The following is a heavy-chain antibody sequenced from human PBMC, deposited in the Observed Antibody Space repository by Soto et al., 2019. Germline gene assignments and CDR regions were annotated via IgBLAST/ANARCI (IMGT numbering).Heavy chain of an antibody. V-gene: IGHV3-23*01. D-gene: IGHD3-10*01. CDR1: GFTFSSYA. J-gene: IGHJ5*02. CDR3: EKELYGSGSNNWFDP. Sequence: HPGGSLRLSCAASGFTFSSYAMSWVRQAPGKGLEWVSAISGSGGSTYYADSMKGRFTISRDNSKNTLYLQMNSLRAEDTAVYYCEKELYGSGSNNWFDPWGQGNLVTVS. CDR2: ISGSGGST.